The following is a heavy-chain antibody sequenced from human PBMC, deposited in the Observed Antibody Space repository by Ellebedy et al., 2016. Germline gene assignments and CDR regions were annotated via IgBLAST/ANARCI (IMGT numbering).Heavy chain of an antibody. CDR2: INHSGST. D-gene: IGHD4-17*01. CDR1: GGSISSHY. J-gene: IGHJ5*02. V-gene: IGHV4-34*01. Sequence: SETLSLTXTVSGGSISSHYWSWIRQPPGKGLEWIGEINHSGSTNYNPSLKSRVTISVDTSKNQFSLKLSSVTAADTAVYYCAKLRSRFDPWGQGTLVTVSS. CDR3: AKLRSRFDP.